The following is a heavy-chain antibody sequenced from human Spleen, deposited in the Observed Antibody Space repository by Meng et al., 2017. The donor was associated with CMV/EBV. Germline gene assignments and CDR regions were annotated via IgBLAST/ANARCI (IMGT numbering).Heavy chain of an antibody. CDR1: GFTFSSFW. Sequence: GESLKISCAASGFTFSSFWMHWVRQAPGKGLVWVSRINRDGSSTSYADSVKGRFTISRDNAKNTLYLQMNSLRAEDTAVYYCVRDYGGRINAFDIWGQGTMVTVSS. V-gene: IGHV3-74*01. CDR3: VRDYGGRINAFDI. D-gene: IGHD4-23*01. CDR2: INRDGSST. J-gene: IGHJ3*02.